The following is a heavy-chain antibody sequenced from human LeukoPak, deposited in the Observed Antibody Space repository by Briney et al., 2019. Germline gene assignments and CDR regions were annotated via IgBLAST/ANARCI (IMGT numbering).Heavy chain of an antibody. Sequence: GASVKVSCKASGYTFTSYGISWVRQAPGQRLEWMGWINAGNGNTKYSQKFQGRVTITRDTSASTAYMELSSLRSEDTAVYYCARGARANWFDPWGQGTLVTVSS. J-gene: IGHJ5*02. V-gene: IGHV1-3*01. CDR1: GYTFTSYG. CDR3: ARGARANWFDP. CDR2: INAGNGNT.